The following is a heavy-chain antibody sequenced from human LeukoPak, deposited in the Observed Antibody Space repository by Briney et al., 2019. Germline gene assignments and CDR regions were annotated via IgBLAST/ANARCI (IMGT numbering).Heavy chain of an antibody. J-gene: IGHJ4*02. CDR2: IYYSGST. Sequence: SETLSLTCTVSGGSISSYYWSWIRQPPGKGLEWIGYIYYSGSTNYNPSLKSRVTISVDTSKNQFSLKLSSVTAADTAVYYCARAWGDGYVTYYFDYWGQGTLVTVSS. CDR1: GGSISSYY. CDR3: ARAWGDGYVTYYFDY. D-gene: IGHD2-21*01. V-gene: IGHV4-59*01.